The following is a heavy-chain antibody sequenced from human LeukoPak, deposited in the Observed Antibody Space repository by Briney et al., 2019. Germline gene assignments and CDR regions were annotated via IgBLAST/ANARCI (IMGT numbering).Heavy chain of an antibody. V-gene: IGHV3-43*02. CDR1: GFNFDDYA. CDR2: ISGDGGIT. D-gene: IGHD3-10*01. Sequence: GGSLRLSCAASGFNFDDYAMDWVRQAPGRGLEWVSLISGDGGITYYADFVKGRFTISRDNSKNSLYLQMNSLRTEDTALYYCAKPQHYGRGDFDYWGQGTLVTVSS. CDR3: AKPQHYGRGDFDY. J-gene: IGHJ4*02.